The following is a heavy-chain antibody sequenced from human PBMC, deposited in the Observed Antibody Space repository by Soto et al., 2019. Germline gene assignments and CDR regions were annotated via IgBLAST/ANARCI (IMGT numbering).Heavy chain of an antibody. D-gene: IGHD1-26*01. CDR2: ISGSGGST. V-gene: IGHV3-23*01. J-gene: IGHJ4*02. CDR3: AKDNRYSGSYPNFDY. Sequence: PGGSLRLSCAASGFTFSSYAMSWVRQAPGKGLEWVSAISGSGGSTYYADSVKGRFTIPRDNSKNTLYLQMNSLRAEDTAVYYCAKDNRYSGSYPNFDYWGQGTLVTVSS. CDR1: GFTFSSYA.